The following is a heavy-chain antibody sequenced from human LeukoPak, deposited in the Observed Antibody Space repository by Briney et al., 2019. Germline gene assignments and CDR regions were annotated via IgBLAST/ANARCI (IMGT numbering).Heavy chain of an antibody. D-gene: IGHD5-24*01. V-gene: IGHV4-59*01. J-gene: IGHJ4*02. Sequence: PSETVSHTCTVSGGSISSYYWSWIRQPPGKELEWIGYIYDSGTTKYNPSLKSRVTISVDTSKNEFSLSLSSVTAADTPVYYCARSGDGYYSGNCFEYWGQGTLVTLSS. CDR2: IYDSGTT. CDR1: GGSISSYY. CDR3: ARSGDGYYSGNCFEY.